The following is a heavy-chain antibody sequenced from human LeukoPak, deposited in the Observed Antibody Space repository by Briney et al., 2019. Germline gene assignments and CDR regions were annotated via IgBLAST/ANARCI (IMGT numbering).Heavy chain of an antibody. D-gene: IGHD3-10*02. Sequence: PGGSLRLSCAASGFTFSDYYMSWIRQAPGKGLEWVSSISSSGTYTNYADSVKGRFTISRDNAKNSLYLQMNSLRANDTAVYYCARDLHYYVAMDVWGQGTTVTVSS. CDR3: ARDLHYYVAMDV. V-gene: IGHV3-11*05. CDR1: GFTFSDYY. CDR2: ISSSGTYT. J-gene: IGHJ6*02.